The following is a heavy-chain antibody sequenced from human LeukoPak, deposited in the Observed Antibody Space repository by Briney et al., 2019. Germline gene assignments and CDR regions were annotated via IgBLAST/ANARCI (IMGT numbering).Heavy chain of an antibody. CDR2: INADGSRT. Sequence: AGGSLRLSCAASGFTFSDYWMHWVHQSPGKGLVWVSLINADGSRTKYAGSVKGRFTISRDNAKNTLYLQMNSLRAEDTAVYYCASDLSGPEDSWGQGTLVTVSS. CDR3: ASDLSGPEDS. CDR1: GFTFSDYW. J-gene: IGHJ4*02. V-gene: IGHV3-74*01. D-gene: IGHD6-19*01.